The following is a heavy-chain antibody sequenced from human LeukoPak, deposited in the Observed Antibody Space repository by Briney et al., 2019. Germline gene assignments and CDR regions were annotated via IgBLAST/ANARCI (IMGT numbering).Heavy chain of an antibody. Sequence: ASVKVSCKASGYTFTSYDINWVRQAPGQGLEWMGWINTKTGIPTFAQGFTGRFLFSLDTSVSTAYLQITSLKTDDTAVYYCARDRRDISVAGRFGNDAFDVWGQGTMVTVSS. V-gene: IGHV7-4-1*02. J-gene: IGHJ3*01. CDR2: INTKTGIP. CDR1: GYTFTSYD. D-gene: IGHD6-19*01. CDR3: ARDRRDISVAGRFGNDAFDV.